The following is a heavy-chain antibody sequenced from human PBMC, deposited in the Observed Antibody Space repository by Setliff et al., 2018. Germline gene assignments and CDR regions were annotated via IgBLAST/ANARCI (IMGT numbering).Heavy chain of an antibody. V-gene: IGHV1-3*01. CDR3: ARVPVVGATKLYWFDP. D-gene: IGHD1-26*01. CDR1: DTPSLAML. Sequence: ASVRSPARLLDTPSLAMLCIGCARPPGQRLEWMGWINAGNGNTKYSQKFQGRVTITRDTSASTAYMELSSLRSEDTAVYYCARVPVVGATKLYWFDPWGQGTLVTVSS. J-gene: IGHJ5*02. CDR2: INAGNGNT.